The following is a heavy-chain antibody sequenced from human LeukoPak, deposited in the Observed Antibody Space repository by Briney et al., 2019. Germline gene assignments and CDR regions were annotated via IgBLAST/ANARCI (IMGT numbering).Heavy chain of an antibody. CDR3: ARGNYYGQDY. Sequence: QTGGSLRLSCGASRFTFSSYWMHWVRQAPGKGLVWISRINSDGSTTSYADSVKGRFTISRDNAKNTLYLQMNSLRAEDTAVYYCARGNYYGQDYWGQGTLVTVSS. D-gene: IGHD3-10*01. J-gene: IGHJ4*02. V-gene: IGHV3-74*01. CDR1: RFTFSSYW. CDR2: INSDGSTT.